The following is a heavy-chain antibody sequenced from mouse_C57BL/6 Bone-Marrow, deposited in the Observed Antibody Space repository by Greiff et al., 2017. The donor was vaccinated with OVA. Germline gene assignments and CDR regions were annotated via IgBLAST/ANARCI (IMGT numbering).Heavy chain of an antibody. V-gene: IGHV1-39*01. CDR1: GYSFTDYN. Sequence: VHVKQSGPELVKPGASVKISCKASGYSFTDYNMNWVKQSNGKSLEWIGLINPNYGTTSYNQKFKGKATLTVDQSSSTAYMQLNSLTSEDSAVYYGARGAHFDYWGKGTLVTVSA. CDR3: ARGAHFDY. CDR2: INPNYGTT. J-gene: IGHJ3*01.